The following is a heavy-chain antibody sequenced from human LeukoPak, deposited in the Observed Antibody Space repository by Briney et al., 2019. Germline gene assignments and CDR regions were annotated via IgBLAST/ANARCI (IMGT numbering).Heavy chain of an antibody. J-gene: IGHJ5*02. CDR3: ARGGDSSGYYRRDWFDP. CDR1: GFIFSSYS. CDR2: ISSSNSYI. Sequence: GGSLRLSCAVSGFIFSSYSMSWVRQAPGKGLEWVSSISSSNSYIYYSNSVKGPFTISRDSSKNTLSLQMDSLRAEDTAVYYCARGGDSSGYYRRDWFDPWGQGTLVTVSS. V-gene: IGHV3-21*01. D-gene: IGHD3-22*01.